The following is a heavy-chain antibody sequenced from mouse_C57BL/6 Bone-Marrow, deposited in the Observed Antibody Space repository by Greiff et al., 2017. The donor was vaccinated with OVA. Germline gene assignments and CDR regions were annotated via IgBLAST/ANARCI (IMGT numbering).Heavy chain of an antibody. V-gene: IGHV14-3*01. J-gene: IGHJ1*03. CDR3: ASSWGYYLWWYFDV. Sequence: VHVKQSVAELVRPGASVKLSCTASGFNIKNTYMHWVKQRPEQGLEWIGRIDPANGNTKYAPKFQGKATITADTSSNTAYLQLSSLTSEDTAIYYCASSWGYYLWWYFDVWGTGTTVTVSS. CDR1: GFNIKNTY. D-gene: IGHD2-3*01. CDR2: IDPANGNT.